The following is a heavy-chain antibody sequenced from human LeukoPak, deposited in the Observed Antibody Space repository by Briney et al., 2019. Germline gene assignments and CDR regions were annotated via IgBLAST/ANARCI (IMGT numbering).Heavy chain of an antibody. CDR3: ATSYDSKTAPYDV. J-gene: IGHJ4*02. CDR2: IYPSGSI. V-gene: IGHV4-4*09. D-gene: IGHD3-3*01. Sequence: PSETLSLTCTVSGGSISSYCWSWVRQPPGKGLEWIGCIYPSGSIDYNPSLRSRVTMSVDTSKSQLSMELRYLTAADTAMYYCATSYDSKTAPYDVWGQGILVTVSS. CDR1: GGSISSYC.